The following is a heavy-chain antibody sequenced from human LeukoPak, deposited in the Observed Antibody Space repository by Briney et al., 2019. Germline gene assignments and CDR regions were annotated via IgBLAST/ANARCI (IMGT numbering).Heavy chain of an antibody. J-gene: IGHJ4*02. V-gene: IGHV4-59*01. D-gene: IGHD6-19*01. Sequence: PSETLSLTCTISGGSISGYYWSWIRQSPGEGLEWIGYIYYSGSTNYNPSLKSRVTISVDTSKNQFSLNLSSVTATDTAVYYCARGGYASGWYLDYWGQGTLVTVSS. CDR1: GGSISGYY. CDR2: IYYSGST. CDR3: ARGGYASGWYLDY.